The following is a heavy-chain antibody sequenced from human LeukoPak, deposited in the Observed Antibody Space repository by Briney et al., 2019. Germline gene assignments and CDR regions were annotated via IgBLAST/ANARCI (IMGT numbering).Heavy chain of an antibody. Sequence: GGSLRLSCAASGFTFSSYWMHWVRQAPGKGLVWVSRINSDGSSTSYADSVKGRFTISRDNAKNTLYLQMNSLRAEDTAVYYCARGVVGAKPGGVYYYYYMDVWGKGTTVTVSS. CDR2: INSDGSST. CDR1: GFTFSSYW. J-gene: IGHJ6*03. D-gene: IGHD1-26*01. CDR3: ARGVVGAKPGGVYYYYYMDV. V-gene: IGHV3-74*01.